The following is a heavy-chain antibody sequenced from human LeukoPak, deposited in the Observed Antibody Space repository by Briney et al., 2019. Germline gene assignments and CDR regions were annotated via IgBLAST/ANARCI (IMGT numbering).Heavy chain of an antibody. CDR1: GGSFSGYY. J-gene: IGHJ4*02. Sequence: PSETLSLTCAVYGGSFSGYYWSWIRQPPGKGLEWIGEINHSGSTNYNPSLKSRVTISVDTSKNQFSLKLSSVTAADTAVYYCARERVGIAARRPGTFDYWGQGTLVTVSS. V-gene: IGHV4-34*01. CDR2: INHSGST. CDR3: ARERVGIAARRPGTFDY. D-gene: IGHD6-6*01.